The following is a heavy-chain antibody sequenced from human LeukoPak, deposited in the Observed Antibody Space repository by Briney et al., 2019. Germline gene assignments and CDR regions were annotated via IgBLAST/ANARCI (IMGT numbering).Heavy chain of an antibody. V-gene: IGHV3-23*01. D-gene: IGHD2-2*01. CDR1: GFTFSSYA. Sequence: PGGSLRLSCAASGFTFSSYAMSWVRQAPGKGLEWVSAISGSGGSTYYADFVKGRFTISRDNSKNTLYLQMNSLRAEDTAVYYCAKDNGYQLLQDAIDYWGQGTLVTVSS. J-gene: IGHJ4*02. CDR2: ISGSGGST. CDR3: AKDNGYQLLQDAIDY.